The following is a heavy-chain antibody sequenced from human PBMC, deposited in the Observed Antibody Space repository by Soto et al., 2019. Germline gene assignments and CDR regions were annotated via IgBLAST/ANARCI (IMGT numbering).Heavy chain of an antibody. CDR2: IIPIFGTA. V-gene: IGHV1-69*06. Sequence: SVKVSCRASGGTFSSYAISWVRQAPGQGLEWMGGIIPIFGTANYAQKFQGRVTITADKSTSTAYMELSSLRSDDTAVYYCAIGPIRGQSWFDPWGQGTLVTVSS. CDR1: GGTFSSYA. CDR3: AIGPIRGQSWFDP. J-gene: IGHJ5*02. D-gene: IGHD3-10*01.